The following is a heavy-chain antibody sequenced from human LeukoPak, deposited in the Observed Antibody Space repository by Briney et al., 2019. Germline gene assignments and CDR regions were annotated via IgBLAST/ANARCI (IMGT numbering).Heavy chain of an antibody. CDR2: IYHSGST. J-gene: IGHJ4*02. CDR3: ASLPGYSYGTGIDY. V-gene: IGHV4-38-2*01. CDR1: GYSISSGYY. D-gene: IGHD5-18*01. Sequence: PSETLSLTCAVSGYSISSGYYWGWFRQPPGKGREWIGRIYHSGSTYYHPSLKSRVTISVDTSKNQFSLKLSSVTAADAAVYYCASLPGYSYGTGIDYWGQGTLVTVSS.